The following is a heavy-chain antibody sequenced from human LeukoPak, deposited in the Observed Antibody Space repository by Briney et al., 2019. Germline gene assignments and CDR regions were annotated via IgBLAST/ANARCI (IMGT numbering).Heavy chain of an antibody. Sequence: GGSLRLSCAASGFIFSRYWMTWVRQAPGKGLEWVANIKPDGSEKKYVDSVKGRFTISRDNAKNSLYLQMNSLRAEDTAVYYCARDTIVGALTTDYWGQGTLVTVSS. CDR1: GFIFSRYW. CDR3: ARDTIVGALTTDY. D-gene: IGHD1-26*01. CDR2: IKPDGSEK. J-gene: IGHJ4*02. V-gene: IGHV3-7*05.